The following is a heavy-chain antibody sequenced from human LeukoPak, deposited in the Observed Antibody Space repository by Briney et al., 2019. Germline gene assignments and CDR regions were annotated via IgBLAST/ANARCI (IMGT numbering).Heavy chain of an antibody. Sequence: GGSLRLSCAASGFTFSSYSMNWARQAPGKGLEWVSSISSSSSYIYYADSVKGRFTISRDNAKNSLYLQMNSLRAEDTAVYYCARAGTSIAAAGTFYYYYMDVWGKGTTVTVSS. CDR1: GFTFSSYS. V-gene: IGHV3-21*01. CDR3: ARAGTSIAAAGTFYYYYMDV. J-gene: IGHJ6*03. CDR2: ISSSSSYI. D-gene: IGHD6-13*01.